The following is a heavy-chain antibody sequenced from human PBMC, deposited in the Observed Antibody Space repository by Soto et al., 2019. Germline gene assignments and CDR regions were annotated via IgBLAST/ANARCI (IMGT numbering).Heavy chain of an antibody. CDR3: ASASTTVDTGWFDP. D-gene: IGHD4-17*01. V-gene: IGHV4-30-2*01. CDR2: IYHSGST. CDR1: GGSISSGGYS. Sequence: SETLSLTCAVSGGSISSGGYSWSWIRQPPGKGLEWIGYIYHSGSTYYNPSLKSRVTISVDRSKNQFSLKLSSVTAADTAVYYCASASTTVDTGWFDPWGQGTLVTVPQ. J-gene: IGHJ5*02.